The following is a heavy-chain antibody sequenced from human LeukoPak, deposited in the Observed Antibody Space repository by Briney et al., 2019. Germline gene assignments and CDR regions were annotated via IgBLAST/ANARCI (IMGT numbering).Heavy chain of an antibody. Sequence: GSSVKVSCKASGGTFSSYAISWVRQAPGQGLEWMGGIIPIFGTANYAQKFQGRVTITADESTSTAYMELSSLRSEDTAVYYCAILGDSSSFFYYYYGMDVWGQGTTVTVSS. D-gene: IGHD6-6*01. CDR3: AILGDSSSFFYYYYGMDV. CDR1: GGTFSSYA. CDR2: IIPIFGTA. V-gene: IGHV1-69*01. J-gene: IGHJ6*02.